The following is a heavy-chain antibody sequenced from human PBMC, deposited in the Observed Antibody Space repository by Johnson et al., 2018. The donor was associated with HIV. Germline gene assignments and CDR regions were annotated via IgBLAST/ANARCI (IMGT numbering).Heavy chain of an antibody. CDR2: INWNGDSP. Sequence: MLLVESGGGVVRPGGSLRLSCAASGSTFDDYGMSWVRQVPGKGLAWVSGINWNGDSPGYAASVKGRFTISRDNAKNSLYLQMNSLRAEDTAFYYCARFGRGGSHAFDIWGQGTMVTVSS. D-gene: IGHD5-24*01. CDR1: GSTFDDYG. CDR3: ARFGRGGSHAFDI. J-gene: IGHJ3*02. V-gene: IGHV3-20*04.